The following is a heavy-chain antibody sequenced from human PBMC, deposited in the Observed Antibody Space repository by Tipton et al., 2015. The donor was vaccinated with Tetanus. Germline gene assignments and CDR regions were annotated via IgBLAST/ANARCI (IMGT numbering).Heavy chain of an antibody. Sequence: LRLSCAVYGGSFSGYYWSWIRQPPGKGLEWIGEINHSGSTNYNPSLKSRVTISVDTSKNQFSLKLSSVTAADTAVYYCAQRHYYYYGMDVWGQGTTVTVSS. V-gene: IGHV4-34*01. CDR3: AQRHYYYYGMDV. CDR2: INHSGST. J-gene: IGHJ6*02. D-gene: IGHD5-18*01. CDR1: GGSFSGYY.